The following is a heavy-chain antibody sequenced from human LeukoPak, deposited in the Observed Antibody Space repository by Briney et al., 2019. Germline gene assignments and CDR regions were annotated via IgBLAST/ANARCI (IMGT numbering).Heavy chain of an antibody. D-gene: IGHD6-19*01. V-gene: IGHV4-61*02. CDR2: IYNSGST. CDR3: ARVLRYSSGWYYYYYYMDV. J-gene: IGHJ6*03. CDR1: GGSISSGSFF. Sequence: PSETLSLTCTVSGGSISSGSFFWSWIRQPAGKGLEWIGRIYNSGSTNYNPSLKSRVTISVDTSKNQFSLKLSSVTAADTAVYYCARVLRYSSGWYYYYYYMDVWGKGTTVTISS.